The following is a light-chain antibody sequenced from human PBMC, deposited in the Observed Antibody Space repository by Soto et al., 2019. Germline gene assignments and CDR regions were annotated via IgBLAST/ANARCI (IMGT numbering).Light chain of an antibody. J-gene: IGKJ1*01. V-gene: IGKV3-15*01. CDR3: QQYNNWPRT. Sequence: EIVLTQSPGTQSLSXXXXXXXXXXXSQSVSSSYLAWYQQKPGQAPRLLIHGATTRATGIPARFSGSGSGTEFTLTISSLQSEDFAVYYCQQYNNWPRTFGQGTKVDIK. CDR2: GAT. CDR1: QSVSSSY.